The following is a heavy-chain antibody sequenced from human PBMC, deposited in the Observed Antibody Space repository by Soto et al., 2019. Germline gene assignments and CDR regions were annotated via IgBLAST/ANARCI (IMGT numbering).Heavy chain of an antibody. J-gene: IGHJ4*02. Sequence: SETLSLTCAVYGGSFSGYYWSWIRRPPGKGLEWIGEINHSGSTNYNPSLKSRVTISVDTSKNQFSLKLSSVTAADTAVYYCARGLESGSYNYWGQGTLVTVSS. CDR1: GGSFSGYY. D-gene: IGHD3-10*01. CDR2: INHSGST. CDR3: ARGLESGSYNY. V-gene: IGHV4-34*01.